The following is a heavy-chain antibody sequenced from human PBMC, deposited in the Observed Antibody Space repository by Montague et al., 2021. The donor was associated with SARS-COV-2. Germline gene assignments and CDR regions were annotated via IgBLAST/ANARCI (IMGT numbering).Heavy chain of an antibody. Sequence: SKTLSLTCTVSGGSISSSSYYWGWIRQPPGKGLEWIGSIYYSGSTXYNPSLKSRVTISVDTSKNQFSLKLSSVTAADAAVYYCAREGGWLSRGSYYFDYWGQGTLVTVSS. J-gene: IGHJ4*02. D-gene: IGHD3-22*01. CDR2: IYYSGST. CDR3: AREGGWLSRGSYYFDY. CDR1: GGSISSSSYY. V-gene: IGHV4-39*07.